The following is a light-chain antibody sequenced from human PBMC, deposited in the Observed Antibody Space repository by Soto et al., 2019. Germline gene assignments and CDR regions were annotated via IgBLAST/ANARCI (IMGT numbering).Light chain of an antibody. J-gene: IGLJ2*01. CDR2: DVS. Sequence: QSALTQPASVSGSPGQSITISCTGTSSDVGGYNYVSWYQQHPGKAPKLMIYDVSNRPSGVSNRFSGSKSGNTASLTISGLQAEDGADYYCGSYKSSDTILFGGGTKLTLL. CDR1: SSDVGGYNY. CDR3: GSYKSSDTIL. V-gene: IGLV2-14*01.